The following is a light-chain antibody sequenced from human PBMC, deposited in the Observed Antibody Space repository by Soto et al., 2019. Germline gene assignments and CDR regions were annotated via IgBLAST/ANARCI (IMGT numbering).Light chain of an antibody. J-gene: IGLJ1*01. V-gene: IGLV2-11*01. CDR2: DVS. Sequence: QSVLTQPRSVSGSPGQSVTISCTGTSSDFGGYNYVSWYQQHPGKAPKLMIYDVSKRPSGVPDRFSGSKSGNTASLTISGPQAEDEADYYCCSYAGSYTFYVFGTGTKVTVL. CDR1: SSDFGGYNY. CDR3: CSYAGSYTFYV.